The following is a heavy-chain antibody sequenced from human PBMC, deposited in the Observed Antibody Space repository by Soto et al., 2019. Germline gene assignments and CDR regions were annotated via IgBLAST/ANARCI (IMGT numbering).Heavy chain of an antibody. V-gene: IGHV4-34*01. D-gene: IGHD1-26*01. J-gene: IGHJ3*02. CDR1: GGSFSGYY. Sequence: SETLSLTCAVYGGSFSGYYWSWIRQPPGKGLEWIGEINHSGSTNYNPSLKSRVTISVDTSKNQFSLKLSSVTAADTAVYYCASHGFTGSYYDVFYISGQRTMVPV. CDR2: INHSGST. CDR3: ASHGFTGSYYDVFYI.